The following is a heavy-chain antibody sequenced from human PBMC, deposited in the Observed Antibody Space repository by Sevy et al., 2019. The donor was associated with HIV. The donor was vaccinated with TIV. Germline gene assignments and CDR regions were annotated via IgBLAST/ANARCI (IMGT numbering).Heavy chain of an antibody. CDR3: ARDPSGSYYNSYYFDY. CDR1: RFSFSSYG. Sequence: GGSLRLSCAASRFSFSSYGMHWVRQAPGKGLEWVAVLWYDGSNKYYADSVKGRFTVSRDNSKNTLYLQTNSLRAEDTAVYYCARDPSGSYYNSYYFDYWGQGTLVTVSS. J-gene: IGHJ4*02. V-gene: IGHV3-33*01. D-gene: IGHD3-10*01. CDR2: LWYDGSNK.